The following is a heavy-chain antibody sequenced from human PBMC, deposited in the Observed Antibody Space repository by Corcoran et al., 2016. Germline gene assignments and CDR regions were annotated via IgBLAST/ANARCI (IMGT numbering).Heavy chain of an antibody. V-gene: IGHV4-34*01. Sequence: QVQLQQWGAGLLKPSETLSLTCAVYGGSFSGYYWSWIRQPPGKGLEWIGEINHSGSTNYNPSLKSRVTISVDTSKNQFSLKLSSVTAADSAVYYWARGLGIATPYYYYGMDVWGQGTTVTVSS. CDR2: INHSGST. J-gene: IGHJ6*02. CDR1: GGSFSGYY. CDR3: ARGLGIATPYYYYGMDV.